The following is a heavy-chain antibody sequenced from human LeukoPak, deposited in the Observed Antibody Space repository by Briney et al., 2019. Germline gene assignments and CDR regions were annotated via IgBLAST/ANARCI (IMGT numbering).Heavy chain of an antibody. CDR1: GFTFSIYE. J-gene: IGHJ6*04. Sequence: GGPLRLSCEACGFTFSIYEMLWVRQAPGKGLEWVSYISSSGSTIYYADSVKGRFTISRDNAKNPLYLQMNSLRAEDTAVYYCAELGITMIGGVWGKGTTVTISS. D-gene: IGHD3-10*02. CDR2: ISSSGSTI. V-gene: IGHV3-48*03. CDR3: AELGITMIGGV.